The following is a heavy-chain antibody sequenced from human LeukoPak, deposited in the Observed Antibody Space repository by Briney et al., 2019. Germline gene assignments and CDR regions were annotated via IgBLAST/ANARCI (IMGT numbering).Heavy chain of an antibody. V-gene: IGHV4-4*02. D-gene: IGHD1-26*01. CDR1: GASISSGNW. CDR3: ATFTLGKWVYDY. CDR2: VYHSGST. Sequence: SGTLSLTCAVSGASISSGNWWSWVRQPPGKGLEWIGEVYHSGSTNYNASLKSRVTISVDKSKNRFSLRLNSVTAADTAVYYCATFTLGKWVYDYWGQGTLVTVSS. J-gene: IGHJ4*02.